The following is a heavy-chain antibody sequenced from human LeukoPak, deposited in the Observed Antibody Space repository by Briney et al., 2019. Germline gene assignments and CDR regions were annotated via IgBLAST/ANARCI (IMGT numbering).Heavy chain of an antibody. V-gene: IGHV3-30*04. Sequence: GGSLRLSCAASGFTFSSYAMHWVRQAPGKGLEWVAVISYDGSNKYYADSVKGRFTISRDNSKNTLYLQMNSLRAEDTAVYYCARGAHPKLGSSSWYETYYYYYYMDVWGKGTTVTVSS. CDR1: GFTFSSYA. CDR3: ARGAHPKLGSSSWYETYYYYYYMDV. D-gene: IGHD6-13*01. CDR2: ISYDGSNK. J-gene: IGHJ6*03.